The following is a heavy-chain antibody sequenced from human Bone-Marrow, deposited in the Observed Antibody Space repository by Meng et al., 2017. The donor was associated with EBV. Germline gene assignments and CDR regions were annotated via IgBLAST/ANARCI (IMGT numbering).Heavy chain of an antibody. CDR2: IYWDDDK. V-gene: IGHV2-5*02. J-gene: IGHJ4*02. CDR1: GFSLSTRGVG. D-gene: IGHD2-2*01. CDR3: AHRRGYCSSTSCPVYFDY. Sequence: QLPLKVLAPTLVTPPQTPPLTCTFSGFSLSTRGVGVGWIRQPPGKALEWLALIYWDDDKRYSPSLKSRLTITKDTSKNQVVLTMTNMDPVDTATYYCAHRRGYCSSTSCPVYFDYWGQGTLVTVSS.